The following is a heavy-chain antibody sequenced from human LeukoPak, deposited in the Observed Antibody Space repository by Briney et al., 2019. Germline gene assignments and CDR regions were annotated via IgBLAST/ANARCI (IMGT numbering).Heavy chain of an antibody. CDR1: GGSISSSSYY. CDR3: ASPGFNYGDYPEWFDP. CDR2: IYYSGST. Sequence: SETLSLTCTVSGGSISSSSYYWGWIRQPPGKGLEGIGSIYYSGSTYYNPSLKSRVTISVDTSKNQFSMKLSSVTDADTAVYYCASPGFNYGDYPEWFDPWGQGTLVTVSS. D-gene: IGHD4-17*01. J-gene: IGHJ5*02. V-gene: IGHV4-39*01.